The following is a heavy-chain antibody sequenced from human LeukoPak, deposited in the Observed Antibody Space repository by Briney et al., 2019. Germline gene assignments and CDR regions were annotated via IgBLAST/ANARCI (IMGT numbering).Heavy chain of an antibody. D-gene: IGHD3-3*01. Sequence: SETLSLTCAVYGGSFSGYYWSWIRQPPGKGLEWIGEINHSGSTNYNPSLKSRVTISLDTSKNQFSLKLSFVTAADTAVYYCARGLRFLVVWGQGTTVTVSS. CDR1: GGSFSGYY. CDR2: INHSGST. V-gene: IGHV4-34*01. CDR3: ARGLRFLVV. J-gene: IGHJ6*02.